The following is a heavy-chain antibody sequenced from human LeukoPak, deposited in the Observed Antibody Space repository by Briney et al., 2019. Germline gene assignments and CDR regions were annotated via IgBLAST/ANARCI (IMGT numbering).Heavy chain of an antibody. D-gene: IGHD3-22*01. Sequence: GGSLRLSCAASGFTFSSYSMNWVRQAPGKGLEWGSYISSSSSTIYYADSVKGRFTISRDNAKNSLYLQMNSLRAEDTAVYYCARDLYYYDSSGYQPLDYWGQGTLVTVSS. CDR2: ISSSSSTI. V-gene: IGHV3-48*04. CDR3: ARDLYYYDSSGYQPLDY. J-gene: IGHJ4*02. CDR1: GFTFSSYS.